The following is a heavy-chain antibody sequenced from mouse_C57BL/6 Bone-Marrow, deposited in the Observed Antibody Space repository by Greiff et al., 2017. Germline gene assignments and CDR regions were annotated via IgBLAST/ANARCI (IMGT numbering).Heavy chain of an antibody. CDR2: FYPGNSDT. CDR3: TREDDGYYVNWVAY. Sequence: EVQLQQSGTVLARPGASVKMSCKTSGYTFTSYWMHWVKQRPGQGLEWIGAFYPGNSDTSSNQKFKGKAKLTAVTSASTAYMELSSLTNEDSAVYYCTREDDGYYVNWVAYWGQGTLVTVSA. CDR1: GYTFTSYW. V-gene: IGHV1-5*01. J-gene: IGHJ3*01. D-gene: IGHD2-3*01.